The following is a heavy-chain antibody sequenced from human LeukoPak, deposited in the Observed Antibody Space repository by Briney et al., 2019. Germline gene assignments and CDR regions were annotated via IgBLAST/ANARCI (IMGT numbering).Heavy chain of an antibody. D-gene: IGHD3-9*01. V-gene: IGHV3-23*01. CDR3: ARELDYDILTGYYSVYGMDV. J-gene: IGHJ6*02. CDR1: GFTFSSYA. Sequence: GGSLRLSCAASGFTFSSYAMSWVRQAPGKGLEWVSAISGSVGSTYYADSVKGRFTISRDNSKNTLYLQMNSLRAEDTAVYYCARELDYDILTGYYSVYGMDVWGQGTTVTVSS. CDR2: ISGSVGST.